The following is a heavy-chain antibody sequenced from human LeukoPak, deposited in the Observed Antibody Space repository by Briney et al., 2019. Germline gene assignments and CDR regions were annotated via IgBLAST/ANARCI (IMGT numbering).Heavy chain of an antibody. CDR1: GGSFSNHY. D-gene: IGHD1-7*01. J-gene: IGHJ5*02. V-gene: IGHV4-59*11. CDR2: IYHTGST. Sequence: PSETLSLTCTVSGGSFSNHYWSWIRQPPGKGLEWIGCIYHTGSTNYNPSLKSRVTISVDTSKNQFSLKLSSVTAADTAVYYCARGNYVDWFDPWGQGTQVTVSS. CDR3: ARGNYVDWFDP.